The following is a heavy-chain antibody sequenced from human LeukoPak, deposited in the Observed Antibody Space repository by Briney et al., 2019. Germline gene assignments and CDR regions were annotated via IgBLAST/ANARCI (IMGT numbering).Heavy chain of an antibody. J-gene: IGHJ3*02. CDR2: ISSGSETI. CDR1: GFTFSYYS. V-gene: IGHV3-48*04. D-gene: IGHD2-15*01. Sequence: PGGSLRLSCAASGFTFSYYSMNWVRQAPGKGLEWVSYISSGSETIYYADSVEGRFTISRDNAKNSLYLQMNSLRAEDTAVYYCAREPDRDIVEAGSFDIWGQGTVVTVSS. CDR3: AREPDRDIVEAGSFDI.